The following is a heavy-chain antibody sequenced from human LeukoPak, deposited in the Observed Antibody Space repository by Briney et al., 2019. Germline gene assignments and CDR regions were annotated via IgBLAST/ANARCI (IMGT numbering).Heavy chain of an antibody. J-gene: IGHJ5*02. CDR1: GSSISSYY. V-gene: IGHV4-59*08. CDR3: ARSWSNYDWFDP. D-gene: IGHD4-11*01. Sequence: SETLSLTCTVSGSSISSYYWSWIRQPPGKGLEWIGYIYYSGSTNYNPSLKSRVTISVDTSKNQSSLKLSSVTAADTAVYYCARSWSNYDWFDPWGQGTLVTVSS. CDR2: IYYSGST.